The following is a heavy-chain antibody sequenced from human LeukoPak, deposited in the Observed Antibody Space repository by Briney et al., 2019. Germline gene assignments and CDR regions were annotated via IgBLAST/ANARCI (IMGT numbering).Heavy chain of an antibody. Sequence: GGSLRLSWAAAGFTFSSYGMHWVRQAPGKWLEWVAFIRYDGSNKYYADSVKGRFTISRDNSKNTLYLQMHSMRAEDTAVYYCAKASGGPVEYWGQGTLVTVSS. V-gene: IGHV3-30*02. CDR1: GFTFSSYG. CDR3: AKASGGPVEY. J-gene: IGHJ4*02. CDR2: IRYDGSNK. D-gene: IGHD6-19*01.